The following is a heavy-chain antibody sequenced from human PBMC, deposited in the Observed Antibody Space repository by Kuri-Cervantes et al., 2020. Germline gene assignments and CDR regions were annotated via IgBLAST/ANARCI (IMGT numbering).Heavy chain of an antibody. J-gene: IGHJ4*02. Sequence: ASAKVSCKASGYTFTSYDINWVRQATGQGLEWMGWMNPNSGNTCYAQKFQGRVTMTRNTSISTAYMELSSLRSEDTAVYYGARGGYCSGGSCFFDYWGQGTLVTVSS. CDR1: GYTFTSYD. CDR2: MNPNSGNT. D-gene: IGHD2-15*01. V-gene: IGHV1-8*01. CDR3: ARGGYCSGGSCFFDY.